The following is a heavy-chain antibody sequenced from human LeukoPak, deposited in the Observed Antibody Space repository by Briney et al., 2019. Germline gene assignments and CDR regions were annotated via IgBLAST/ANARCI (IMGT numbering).Heavy chain of an antibody. V-gene: IGHV3-11*01. CDR2: ISSSGSTI. D-gene: IGHD1-1*01. CDR3: ARDMTQTKKFDY. J-gene: IGHJ4*02. Sequence: GGSPRLSCAASGFTFSDYYMSWIRQAPGKGLEWVSYISSSGSTIYYADSVKGRFTISRDNAKNSLYLQMNSLRAEDTAVYYCARDMTQTKKFDYWGQGTLVTVSS. CDR1: GFTFSDYY.